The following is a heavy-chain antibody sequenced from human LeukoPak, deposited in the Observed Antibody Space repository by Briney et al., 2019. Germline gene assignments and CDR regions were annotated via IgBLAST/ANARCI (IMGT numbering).Heavy chain of an antibody. Sequence: PGRSLRHFCAPSGFTLGIYPMHCVPPAPGEGVEGVSGIRWNSGRVSYADSVKGRFTISRDNDKNSLYLQLSSLTVDDTAVYYCSKGAGYEQESGLEYWGQGALVTVSS. CDR1: GFTLGIYP. CDR3: SKGAGYEQESGLEY. J-gene: IGHJ4*02. V-gene: IGHV3-9*01. D-gene: IGHD1-1*01. CDR2: IRWNSGRV.